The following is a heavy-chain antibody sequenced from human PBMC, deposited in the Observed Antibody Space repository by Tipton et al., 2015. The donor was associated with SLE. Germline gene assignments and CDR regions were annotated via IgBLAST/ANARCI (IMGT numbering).Heavy chain of an antibody. CDR2: LYTSGST. CDR3: ARDHPVAGPFVS. D-gene: IGHD6-19*01. Sequence: TLSLTCTVSGGSISNYYWSWIRQPAGKGPEWIGRLYTSGSTNYNPSLKSRVTMSVDTSKNQFSLKLSSVTAADTAVYYCARDHPVAGPFVSWGQGTLVTVSS. V-gene: IGHV4-4*07. J-gene: IGHJ4*02. CDR1: GGSISNYY.